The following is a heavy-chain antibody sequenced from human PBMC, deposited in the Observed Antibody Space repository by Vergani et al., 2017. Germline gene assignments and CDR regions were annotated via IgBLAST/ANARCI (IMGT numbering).Heavy chain of an antibody. CDR2: IYPGDSDK. D-gene: IGHD7-27*01. CDR1: GYSFPSYS. V-gene: IGHV5-51*01. CDR3: ARSLGIDYFDY. Sequence: EVPLVQSGAEVKNPGDSLKLSCNGSGYSFPSYSLRGVRQMPGKGRVWMGVIYPGDSDKRYSPSVQGQVTISADKSISTAYLQWSSLKASDTAMYYCARSLGIDYFDYWGQGTLVTVSS. J-gene: IGHJ4*02.